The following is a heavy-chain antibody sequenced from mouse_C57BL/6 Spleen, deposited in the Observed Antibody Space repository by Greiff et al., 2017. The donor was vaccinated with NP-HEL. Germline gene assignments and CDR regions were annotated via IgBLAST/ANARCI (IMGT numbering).Heavy chain of an antibody. Sequence: QVQLQQSGAELMKPGASVKLSCKATGYTFTGYWIEWVKQRPGHGLEWIGEILPGSGSTNYNKKFKGKATFTADTSSNTAYMQHSSLTTEDSAIYYCAKERGNFYAMDYWGQGTSVTVSS. CDR2: ILPGSGST. CDR3: AKERGNFYAMDY. J-gene: IGHJ4*01. D-gene: IGHD2-1*01. CDR1: GYTFTGYW. V-gene: IGHV1-9*01.